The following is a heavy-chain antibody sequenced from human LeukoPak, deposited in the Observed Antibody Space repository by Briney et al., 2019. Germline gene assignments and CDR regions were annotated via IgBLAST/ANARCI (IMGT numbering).Heavy chain of an antibody. CDR2: IFYSGSP. J-gene: IGHJ4*02. V-gene: IGHV4-39*01. CDR1: GGSISSSSSY. CDR3: ARLDSIHLITY. D-gene: IGHD3-16*01. Sequence: NPSETLSLTCTVSGGSISSSSSYWGWIRQPPGKGLEYIGSIFYSGSPSYNPSLKSRVTISVDTSKNQFSLKLSSVTAADTAVYYCARLDSIHLITYWGQGTLVTVSS.